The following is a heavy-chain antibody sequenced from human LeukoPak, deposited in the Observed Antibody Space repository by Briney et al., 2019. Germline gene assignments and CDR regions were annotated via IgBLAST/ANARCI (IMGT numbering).Heavy chain of an antibody. D-gene: IGHD2-8*01. CDR2: ISGDGGTI. V-gene: IGHV3-23*01. J-gene: IGHJ4*02. CDR1: GFTLRSSA. Sequence: GGSLRLSCAASGFTLRSSAMSWVRQAPGKGLEWVSAISGDGGTISYAASVRGRFTISRDNAKNTLFLQMSSLRAGDTALYYCAKELYGNPSGYWGQGTQVTVSS. CDR3: AKELYGNPSGY.